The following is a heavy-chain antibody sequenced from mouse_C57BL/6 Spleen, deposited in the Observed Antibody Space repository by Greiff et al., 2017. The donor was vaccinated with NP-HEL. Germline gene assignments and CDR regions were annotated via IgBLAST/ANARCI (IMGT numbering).Heavy chain of an antibody. CDR1: GYTFTSYW. V-gene: IGHV1-50*01. CDR3: AIYGSLYAMDY. J-gene: IGHJ4*01. D-gene: IGHD1-1*01. CDR2: IDPSDSYT. Sequence: QVQLKQPGAELVKPGASVKLSCKASGYTFTSYWMQWVKQRPGQGLEWIGEIDPSDSYTNYNQKFKGKATLTVDTSSSTAYMQLSSLTSEDSAVYYCAIYGSLYAMDYWGQGTSVTVSS.